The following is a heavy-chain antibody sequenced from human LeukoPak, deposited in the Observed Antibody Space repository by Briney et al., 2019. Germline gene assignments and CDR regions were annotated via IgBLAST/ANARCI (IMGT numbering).Heavy chain of an antibody. D-gene: IGHD4-17*01. Sequence: GGSLRLSCAASGFTFSSYSMNWVRQAPGKGLEWVSAISSSSSYIYYAESVKGRFTISRDNAKNSLYLQMNSLRAEHTAVYYCAREMGGYGDYPLDYWGQGTLVTVSS. J-gene: IGHJ4*02. CDR2: ISSSSSYI. CDR1: GFTFSSYS. CDR3: AREMGGYGDYPLDY. V-gene: IGHV3-21*01.